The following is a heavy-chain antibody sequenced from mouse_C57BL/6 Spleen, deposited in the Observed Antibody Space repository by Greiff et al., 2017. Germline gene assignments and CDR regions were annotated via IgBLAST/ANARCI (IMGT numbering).Heavy chain of an antibody. J-gene: IGHJ3*01. CDR1: GYTFTDYY. CDR3: ARSGDGVSPGAWFAD. Sequence: EVQLQQSGPELVKPGASVKISCKASGYTFTDYYMNWVKQSHGKSLEWIGDINPNNGGTSYNQKFKGKATLTVDKSSSTAYMELRSLTSEDSAVYYCARSGDGVSPGAWFADWGQGTLVTVSA. V-gene: IGHV1-26*01. D-gene: IGHD2-10*02. CDR2: INPNNGGT.